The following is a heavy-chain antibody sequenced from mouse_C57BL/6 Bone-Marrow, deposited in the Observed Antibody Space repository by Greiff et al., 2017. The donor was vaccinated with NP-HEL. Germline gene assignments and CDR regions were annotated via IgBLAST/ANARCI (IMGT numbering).Heavy chain of an antibody. V-gene: IGHV1-64*01. CDR1: GYTFTSYW. D-gene: IGHD1-1*01. CDR3: ASYYYGSVAWFAY. J-gene: IGHJ3*01. CDR2: LHPTPVIP. Sequence: QVQLQQPGAELVKPGASVTLSCTASGYTFTSYWMPWVQQRPGHGLAWICMLHPTPVIPPYTQKFPFQATLTVDKSSSTAYMQLSSLTSEDSAVYYCASYYYGSVAWFAYWGQGTLVTVSA.